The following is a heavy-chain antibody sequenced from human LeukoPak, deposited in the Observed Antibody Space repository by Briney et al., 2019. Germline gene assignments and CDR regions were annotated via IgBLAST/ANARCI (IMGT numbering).Heavy chain of an antibody. V-gene: IGHV3-33*01. CDR1: GFTFSSYG. Sequence: GRSLRLSCAASGFTFSSYGMHWVRQAPGKGLEWVAVIWYDGSNKYYADSVKGRFTISRDNSKNTLYLQMNSLRAEDTAVHYCARDSYDILTGYYNDWDNWFDPWGQGTLVTVSS. CDR2: IWYDGSNK. J-gene: IGHJ5*02. CDR3: ARDSYDILTGYYNDWDNWFDP. D-gene: IGHD3-9*01.